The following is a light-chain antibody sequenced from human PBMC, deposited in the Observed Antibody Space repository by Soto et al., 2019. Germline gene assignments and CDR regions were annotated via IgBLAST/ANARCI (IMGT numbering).Light chain of an antibody. Sequence: QSVLTQPPSASGTPGQRVSISCSGSRSNIGRNYVYWYQQLPGTAPKLLIQRNNERPSGVPDRFSGSKSGTSVSLAISGLRSEDEATYYCAAWDDTLNGQVFGGGTPDRP. CDR2: RNN. CDR3: AAWDDTLNGQV. CDR1: RSNIGRNY. J-gene: IGLJ3*02. V-gene: IGLV1-47*01.